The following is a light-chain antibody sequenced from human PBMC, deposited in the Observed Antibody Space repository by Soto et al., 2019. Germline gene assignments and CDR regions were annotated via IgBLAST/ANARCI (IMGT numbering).Light chain of an antibody. Sequence: EIELTQSPATLSLSPGERATLSCRAIQSVIIYLALYQQKPGHAPRLLIYDASNRATGIPAKFSGSGSGTDFTLTISVLGPEDSAFYYCQQRSNSPPWITFGQGTRLEIK. V-gene: IGKV3-11*01. J-gene: IGKJ5*01. CDR2: DAS. CDR1: QSVIIY. CDR3: QQRSNSPPWIT.